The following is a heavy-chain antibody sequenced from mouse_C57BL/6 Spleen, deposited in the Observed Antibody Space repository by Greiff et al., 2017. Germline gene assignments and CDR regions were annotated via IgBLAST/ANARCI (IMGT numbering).Heavy chain of an antibody. Sequence: VQLKQSGPELVKPGASVKISCKASGYSFTDYNMNWVKQSNGKSLEWIGVINPNYGTTSYNQKFKGKATLTVDQSSSTAYMQLNSLTSEDSAVYYCARSGDSSGYYAMDYWGQGTSVTVSS. CDR1: GYSFTDYN. CDR3: ARSGDSSGYYAMDY. J-gene: IGHJ4*01. D-gene: IGHD3-2*02. CDR2: INPNYGTT. V-gene: IGHV1-39*01.